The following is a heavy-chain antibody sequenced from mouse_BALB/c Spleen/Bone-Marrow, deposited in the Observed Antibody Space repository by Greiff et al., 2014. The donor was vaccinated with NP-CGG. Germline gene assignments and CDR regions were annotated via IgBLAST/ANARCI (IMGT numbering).Heavy chain of an antibody. CDR2: ISDGGGYT. CDR3: ARSGERYGAMDY. CDR1: GFTFSDYY. J-gene: IGHJ4*01. V-gene: IGHV5-4*02. D-gene: IGHD2-10*02. Sequence: EVQRVESGGGLVKPGGSLKLSCAASGFTFSDYYMYWVRQTPEKRLEWVATISDGGGYTYYPDSVWGRFTISRDNAKNNLYLQMSSLKYEDTAMYYCARSGERYGAMDYGGQGTSGTGFS.